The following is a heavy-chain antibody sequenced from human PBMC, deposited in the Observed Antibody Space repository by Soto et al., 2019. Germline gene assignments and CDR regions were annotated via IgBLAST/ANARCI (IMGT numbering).Heavy chain of an antibody. CDR3: ASLFSDTAMVTPYYYYYGMDV. CDR2: ISYDGSNK. D-gene: IGHD5-18*01. V-gene: IGHV3-30-3*01. J-gene: IGHJ6*02. CDR1: GFTFSSYA. Sequence: GGSLRLSCAASGFTFSSYAMHWVRQAPGKGLEWVAVISYDGSNKYYADSVKGRFTISRDNSKNTLNLQMNSLRAEDTAVYYIASLFSDTAMVTPYYYYYGMDVWGQGTTVTVSS.